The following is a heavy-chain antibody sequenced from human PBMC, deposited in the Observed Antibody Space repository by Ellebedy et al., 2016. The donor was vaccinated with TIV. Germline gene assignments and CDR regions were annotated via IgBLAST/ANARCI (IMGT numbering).Heavy chain of an antibody. CDR2: ISGSGGST. D-gene: IGHD6-19*01. Sequence: GESLKISXAASGFTFSSYAMSWVRQAPGKGLEWVSAISGSGGSTYYADSVKGRFTISRDNSKNTLYLQMNSLRAEDTAVYYCAKGFQSGWWADYWGQGTLVTVSS. CDR3: AKGFQSGWWADY. V-gene: IGHV3-23*01. J-gene: IGHJ4*02. CDR1: GFTFSSYA.